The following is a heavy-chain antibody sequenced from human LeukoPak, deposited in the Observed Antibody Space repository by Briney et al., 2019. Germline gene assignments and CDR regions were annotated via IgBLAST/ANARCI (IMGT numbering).Heavy chain of an antibody. J-gene: IGHJ6*02. CDR3: ERAPVVVKYYGMDV. Sequence: SETLSLTCTVSGGSISSYYWSWIRQPPGKGLEWIGYIYYSGSTNYNPALKSRVTISVDTSKNQFSMKLSSVTAADTAVYYCERAPVVVKYYGMDVWGQGTTVTVSS. CDR1: GGSISSYY. D-gene: IGHD2-21*01. CDR2: IYYSGST. V-gene: IGHV4-59*01.